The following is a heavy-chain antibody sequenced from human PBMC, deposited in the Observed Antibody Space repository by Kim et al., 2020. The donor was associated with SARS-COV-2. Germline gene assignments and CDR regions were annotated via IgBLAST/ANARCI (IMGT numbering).Heavy chain of an antibody. Sequence: LKSRVTISVDTSKNQFSLKLSSVTAADTAVYYCARAGGLLWFGENPFDYWGQGTLVTVSS. J-gene: IGHJ4*02. D-gene: IGHD3-10*01. CDR3: ARAGGLLWFGENPFDY. V-gene: IGHV4-39*07.